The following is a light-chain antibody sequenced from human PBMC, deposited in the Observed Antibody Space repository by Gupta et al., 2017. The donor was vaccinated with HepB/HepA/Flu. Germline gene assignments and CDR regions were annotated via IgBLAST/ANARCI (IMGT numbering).Light chain of an antibody. V-gene: IGKV1-5*03. Sequence: DIQMTQSPSTLSASVGDRVTITCRASQSISSWLAWYQQKPGKATKLLIYKASSLESGVPSRCSGSGSGTEFTLTISSLQPDDFATYYCQHPWTFGQGTKVEIK. CDR3: QHPWT. J-gene: IGKJ1*01. CDR2: KAS. CDR1: QSISSW.